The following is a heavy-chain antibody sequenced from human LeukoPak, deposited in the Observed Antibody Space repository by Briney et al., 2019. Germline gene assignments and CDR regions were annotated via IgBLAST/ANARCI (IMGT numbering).Heavy chain of an antibody. D-gene: IGHD3-22*01. CDR2: IWYDGSNK. Sequence: GGSLRLSCEASGFTFNSNGMHWVRQAPGKGLEGVALIWYDGSNKYYADSVKGRFTISRDNSKNTLYLQMDSLRAEDTAVYYCAKAGDNSGYYPAFYYYMDVWGRGTTVTVSS. J-gene: IGHJ6*03. V-gene: IGHV3-33*06. CDR1: GFTFNSNG. CDR3: AKAGDNSGYYPAFYYYMDV.